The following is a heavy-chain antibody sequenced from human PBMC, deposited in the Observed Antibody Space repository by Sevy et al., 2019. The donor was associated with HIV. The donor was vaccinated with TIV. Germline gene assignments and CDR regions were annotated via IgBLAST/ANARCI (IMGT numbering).Heavy chain of an antibody. J-gene: IGHJ6*02. V-gene: IGHV3-7*01. CDR2: IKQGGNEK. CDR1: GFTFTNYW. CDR3: ARRGPVVDRALIPRGMDV. Sequence: GGSLRLSCAASGFTFTNYWMNWVRQAPGKGLEWVANIKQGGNEKYYVDSVKGRFTLSRDNAKNSVSLQMNGLRADDTAVYYCARRGPVVDRALIPRGMDVWGQGTTVTVSS. D-gene: IGHD5-18*01.